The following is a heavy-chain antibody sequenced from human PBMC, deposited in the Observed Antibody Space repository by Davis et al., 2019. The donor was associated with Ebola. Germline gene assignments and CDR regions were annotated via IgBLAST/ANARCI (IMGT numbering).Heavy chain of an antibody. V-gene: IGHV5-51*01. Sequence: PGGSLRLSCKGSGYTFNNYWIAWVRQMPGKGLEWMGIIYPGDSDARYSPSFQGQVTISVDKSINTAYLQWSSLKASDTAMYYCAKHYQSGGVGRNWFDPWGQGTLVTVSS. CDR1: GYTFNNYW. CDR2: IYPGDSDA. D-gene: IGHD1-26*01. CDR3: AKHYQSGGVGRNWFDP. J-gene: IGHJ5*02.